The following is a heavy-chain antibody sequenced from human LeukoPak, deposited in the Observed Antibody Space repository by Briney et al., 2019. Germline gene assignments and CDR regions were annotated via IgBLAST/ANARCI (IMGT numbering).Heavy chain of an antibody. Sequence: GESLKISCKGSGYSFTSYWIGWVRQMPGKGLEWMGIIYPGDSDTRYRPSFQGQVTISADKSISTAYLQWSSLKASDTAMYYCARLAFSSYYDSSGYGDYWGQGTLVTVSS. CDR1: GYSFTSYW. D-gene: IGHD3-22*01. J-gene: IGHJ4*02. CDR2: IYPGDSDT. CDR3: ARLAFSSYYDSSGYGDY. V-gene: IGHV5-51*01.